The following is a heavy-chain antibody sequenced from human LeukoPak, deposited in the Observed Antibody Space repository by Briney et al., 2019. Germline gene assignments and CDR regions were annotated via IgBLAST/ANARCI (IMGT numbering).Heavy chain of an antibody. J-gene: IGHJ6*03. CDR3: VPYYYDSSGYSHMDV. V-gene: IGHV1-58*02. D-gene: IGHD3-22*01. CDR2: IVVGSGNT. CDR1: GYTFTAYS. Sequence: SVKVSCKASGYTFTAYSMQWVRQARGQRLEWIGWIVVGSGNTNYAQKFQERVTITRDMSTSTAYMELSSLRSEDTAVYYCVPYYYDSSGYSHMDVWGKGTTVTVSS.